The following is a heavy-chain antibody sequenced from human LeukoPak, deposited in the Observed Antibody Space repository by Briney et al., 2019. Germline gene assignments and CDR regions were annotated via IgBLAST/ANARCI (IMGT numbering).Heavy chain of an antibody. V-gene: IGHV3-23*01. D-gene: IGHD3-10*01. J-gene: IGHJ4*02. CDR2: ISGSGGST. CDR3: AKGRYGSGSLSDY. CDR1: GFTFSSYA. Sequence: GGSLRLSCAASGFTFSSYAMSWVRQAPGKGLEWVSTISGSGGSTYYADSVKGRFTISRDNSKNTLYLQMNSLRAEDTAVYYCAKGRYGSGSLSDYWGQGTLVTVSS.